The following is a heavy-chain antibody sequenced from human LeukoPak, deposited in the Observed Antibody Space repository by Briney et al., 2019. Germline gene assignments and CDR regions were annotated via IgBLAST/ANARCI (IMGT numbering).Heavy chain of an antibody. Sequence: GASVQVSCKASGYTFTSYYMHWVRQAPGQGLEWMGIINPSGGSTSYAQKFQGRVTMTRDTSTSTVYMELSSLRSEDTAVYYCAREPPDILTGRVQRYYYYGMDVWGQGTTVTVSS. CDR2: INPSGGST. CDR1: GYTFTSYY. V-gene: IGHV1-46*01. CDR3: AREPPDILTGRVQRYYYYGMDV. D-gene: IGHD3-9*01. J-gene: IGHJ6*02.